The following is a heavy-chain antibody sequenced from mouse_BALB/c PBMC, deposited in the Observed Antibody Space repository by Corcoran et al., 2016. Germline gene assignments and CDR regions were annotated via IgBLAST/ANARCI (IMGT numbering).Heavy chain of an antibody. D-gene: IGHD2-1*01. CDR3: ARRDGNYED. V-gene: IGHV1-26*01. CDR1: GYSFTGYY. Sequence: EVQLQQSGPELVKPGASVKISCKASGYSFTGYYMHWVKQSHVKSLEWIGRINPYNGATSYNQNFKDKASLTVDKSSSTAYMELHSLTSEDSAVYYCARRDGNYEDWGQGTTLTVSS. J-gene: IGHJ2*01. CDR2: INPYNGAT.